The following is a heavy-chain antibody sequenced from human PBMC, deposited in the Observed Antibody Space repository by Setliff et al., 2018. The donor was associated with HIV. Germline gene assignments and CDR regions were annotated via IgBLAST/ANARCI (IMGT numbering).Heavy chain of an antibody. CDR2: IYHSGTT. V-gene: IGHV4-38-2*01. CDR1: GSYIRNSYY. Sequence: SETLSLTCDVSGSYIRNSYYWGWVRQPPGKGLDWIGSIYHSGTTYNNPSRKSPVTITVATYKIPLSLKLTSVTAAAMALYYCARSKYSSGWYSDHDAFDIWGQGTMVTVSS. CDR3: ARSKYSSGWYSDHDAFDI. D-gene: IGHD6-19*01. J-gene: IGHJ3*02.